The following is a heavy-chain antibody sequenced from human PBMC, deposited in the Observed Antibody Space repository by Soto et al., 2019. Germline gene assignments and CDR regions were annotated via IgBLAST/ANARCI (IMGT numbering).Heavy chain of an antibody. V-gene: IGHV4-30-4*01. Sequence: PSETLSLTCTVSGGSISSGDYYWSWIRQPPGKGLEWIGYIYYSGRTHNNPALKSRVTMSVDTYTNQFSLKLTSVTAADTAVYYSARDKITGLFDYWGQGTLVTVS. D-gene: IGHD2-8*02. CDR1: GGSISSGDYY. J-gene: IGHJ4*02. CDR2: IYYSGRT. CDR3: ARDKITGLFDY.